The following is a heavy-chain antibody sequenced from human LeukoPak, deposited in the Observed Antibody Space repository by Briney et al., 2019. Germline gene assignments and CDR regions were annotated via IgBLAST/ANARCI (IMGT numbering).Heavy chain of an antibody. J-gene: IGHJ4*02. CDR3: ARTRSPLGYCSGGSCPFDY. CDR1: GYTFTGYY. D-gene: IGHD2-15*01. CDR2: INPNSGGT. Sequence: SVKVSCKASGYTFTGYYMHWVRQAPGQGLEWMGWINPNSGGTNYAQKFQGRVTMTRDTSISTAYMELSRLRSDDTAVYYCARTRSPLGYCSGGSCPFDYWGQGTLVTVSS. V-gene: IGHV1-2*02.